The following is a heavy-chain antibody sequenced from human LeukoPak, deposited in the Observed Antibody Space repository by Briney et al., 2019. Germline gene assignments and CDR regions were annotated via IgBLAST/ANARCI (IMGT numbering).Heavy chain of an antibody. CDR2: TYYRSTWYN. CDR3: ARDSVDSSGQTFDY. V-gene: IGHV6-1*01. CDR1: GDSVSSNSVT. D-gene: IGHD3-22*01. J-gene: IGHJ4*02. Sequence: SQTLSLTCAISGDSVSSNSVTWNWIRQSPSRGLEWLGRTYYRSTWYNDYAVSVRGRITVNPDTSKNQFSLQLNSVTPEDTAVYYCARDSVDSSGQTFDYWGQGTLVTVSS.